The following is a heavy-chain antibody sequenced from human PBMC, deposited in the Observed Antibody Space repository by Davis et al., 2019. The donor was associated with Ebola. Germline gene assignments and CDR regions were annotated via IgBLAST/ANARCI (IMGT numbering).Heavy chain of an antibody. CDR1: GFTFSSYG. V-gene: IGHV3-30*18. CDR3: AKERYYDMGAFDI. Sequence: GESLKISCAASGFTFSSYGMHWVRQAPGKGLEWVAVISYDGSNKYYADSVKGRFTISRDNSKNTLYLQMNSLRAEDTAVYYCAKERYYDMGAFDIWGQGTMVTVSS. CDR2: ISYDGSNK. D-gene: IGHD3-22*01. J-gene: IGHJ3*02.